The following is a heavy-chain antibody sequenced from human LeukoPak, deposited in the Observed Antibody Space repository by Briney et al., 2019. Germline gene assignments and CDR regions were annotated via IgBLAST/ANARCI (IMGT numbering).Heavy chain of an antibody. CDR3: ARDRMDTLDGMDV. J-gene: IGHJ6*04. CDR2: ISSSSSYI. D-gene: IGHD5-18*01. Sequence: GGSLRLSCAASGFTFSSYSMNWVCQAPGKGLEWVSSISSSSSYIYYADSVKGRFTISRDNAKNSLYLQMNSLRAEDTAVYYCARDRMDTLDGMDVWGKGTTVTVSS. CDR1: GFTFSSYS. V-gene: IGHV3-21*01.